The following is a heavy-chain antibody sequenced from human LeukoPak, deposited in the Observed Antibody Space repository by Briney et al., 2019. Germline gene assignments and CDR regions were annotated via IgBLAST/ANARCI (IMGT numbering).Heavy chain of an antibody. CDR1: GFTFSSHS. CDR3: ARDPGEWELLKYYFDY. J-gene: IGHJ4*02. Sequence: GGSLRLSCAASGFTFSSHSMNWVRRAPGKGLEWISVISSDSRYIYYGDSVKGRFTISRDNAKNSLYLQINSLRAEDTAVYYCARDPGEWELLKYYFDYWGQGTLVTVSS. D-gene: IGHD1-26*01. CDR2: ISSDSRYI. V-gene: IGHV3-21*01.